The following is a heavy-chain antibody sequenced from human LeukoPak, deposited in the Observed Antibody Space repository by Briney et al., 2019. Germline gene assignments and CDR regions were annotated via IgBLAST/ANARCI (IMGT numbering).Heavy chain of an antibody. Sequence: PGGSLRLSCAASGFTFSDYALNWVRQAPGKGLEWVSFITTIGCASYYAASVKGRFTVSRDNSKNTLFLQMSGLRAEDTAVYYCAKGTAVTTFFDSWGQGALVAVSS. CDR3: AKGTAVTTFFDS. CDR2: ITTIGCAS. J-gene: IGHJ4*02. V-gene: IGHV3-23*01. CDR1: GFTFSDYA. D-gene: IGHD4-17*01.